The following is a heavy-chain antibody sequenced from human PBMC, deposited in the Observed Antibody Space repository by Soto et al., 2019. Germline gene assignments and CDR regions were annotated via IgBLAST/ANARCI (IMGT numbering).Heavy chain of an antibody. CDR1: GFTFSNYY. V-gene: IGHV3-11*01. CDR2: ISSSGSTI. D-gene: IGHD3-3*01. CDR3: ARDEYYDFWSGSFDY. J-gene: IGHJ4*02. Sequence: GGSLRLSCAASGFTFSNYYMSWIRQAPGKGLEWVSYISSSGSTIYYADSVKGRFTISRDDAKNSLYLQMNSLRAEDTAVYYCARDEYYDFWSGSFDYWGQGTLVTVSS.